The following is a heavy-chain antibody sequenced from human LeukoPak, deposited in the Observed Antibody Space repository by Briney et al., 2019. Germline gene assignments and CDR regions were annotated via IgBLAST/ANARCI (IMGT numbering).Heavy chain of an antibody. D-gene: IGHD3-9*01. CDR2: INHSGST. CDR1: GGSFSGYY. CDR3: ARHFVLRYFDWHSSYYFDY. J-gene: IGHJ4*02. Sequence: SETLSLTCAVYGGSFSGYYWSWIRRPPGKGLEWIGEINHSGSTNYNPSLKSRVTMSGDTSKNQFSLKLSSVTAADTAVYYCARHFVLRYFDWHSSYYFDYWGQGTLVTVSS. V-gene: IGHV4-34*01.